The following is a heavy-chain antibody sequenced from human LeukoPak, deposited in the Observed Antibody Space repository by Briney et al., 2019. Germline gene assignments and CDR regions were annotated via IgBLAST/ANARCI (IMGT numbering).Heavy chain of an antibody. Sequence: SETLSLTCTVSGGSISSYYWSWIRQPPGKGLEWIGYIYYSGSTNYNPSLKSRVTISVDTSKNQFSLKLRSVTAADTAVYYCARDTVINPGFDPWGQGTLVIVSS. CDR1: GGSISSYY. V-gene: IGHV4-59*01. CDR3: ARDTVINPGFDP. J-gene: IGHJ5*02. CDR2: IYYSGST. D-gene: IGHD4-17*01.